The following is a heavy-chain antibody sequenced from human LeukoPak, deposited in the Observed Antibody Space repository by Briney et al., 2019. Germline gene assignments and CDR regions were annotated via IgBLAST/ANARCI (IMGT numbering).Heavy chain of an antibody. V-gene: IGHV1-46*01. CDR1: GYTFTSYY. CDR2: INPSGGST. D-gene: IGHD6-19*01. CDR3: ARERKGRAVAGTSSWFDP. J-gene: IGHJ5*02. Sequence: ASVKVSCKASGYTFTSYYMHWVRQAPGQGLEWMGIINPSGGSTSYAQKFQGRVTMTRDTSTSTVYMELSSLRSEDTAVYYCARERKGRAVAGTSSWFDPWGQGTLATVSS.